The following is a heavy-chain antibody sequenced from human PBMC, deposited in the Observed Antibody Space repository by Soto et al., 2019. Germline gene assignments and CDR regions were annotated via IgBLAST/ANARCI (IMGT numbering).Heavy chain of an antibody. CDR2: IVHDGRAT. V-gene: IGHV3-30*04. CDR1: GFTFSSYP. D-gene: IGHD6-19*01. CDR3: AREDGSSGHAGTFQR. J-gene: IGHJ1*01. Sequence: QVQLVESGGGVVQRGGSLRLSCAASGFTFSSYPMHWVRQAPGKGLEWVAGIVHDGRATHLADSVEGRFTISRDNPKNTLYLQMDSLRPDDTAVYYCAREDGSSGHAGTFQRWGQGTLVAVSS.